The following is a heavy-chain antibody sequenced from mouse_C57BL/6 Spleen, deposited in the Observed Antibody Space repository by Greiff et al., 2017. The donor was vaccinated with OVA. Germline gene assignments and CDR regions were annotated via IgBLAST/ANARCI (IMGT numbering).Heavy chain of an antibody. D-gene: IGHD2-5*01. CDR2: INPSSGYT. CDR3: ASYNNSPWFAY. Sequence: VKVVESGAELAKPGASVKLSCKASGYTFTSYWMHWVKQRPGQGLEWIGYINPSSGYTKYNQKFKDKATLTADKSSSTAYMQLSSLTYEDSAVYYCASYNNSPWFAYWGQGTLVTVSA. V-gene: IGHV1-7*01. J-gene: IGHJ3*01. CDR1: GYTFTSYW.